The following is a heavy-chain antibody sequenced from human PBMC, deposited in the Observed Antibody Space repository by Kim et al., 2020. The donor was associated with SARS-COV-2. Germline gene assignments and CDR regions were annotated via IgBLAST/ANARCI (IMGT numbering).Heavy chain of an antibody. CDR2: IYYSGST. CDR3: ARHELLQGPRGPSAIVLVVYASSFDY. V-gene: IGHV4-39*01. J-gene: IGHJ4*02. Sequence: SETLSLTCTVSGGSISSSSYYWGWIRQPPGKGLEWIGSIYYSGSTYYNPSLKSRVTISVDTSKNQFSLKLSSVTAADTAVYYCARHELLQGPRGPSAIVLVVYASSFDYWGQGTLVTVSS. CDR1: GGSISSSSYY. D-gene: IGHD2-8*02.